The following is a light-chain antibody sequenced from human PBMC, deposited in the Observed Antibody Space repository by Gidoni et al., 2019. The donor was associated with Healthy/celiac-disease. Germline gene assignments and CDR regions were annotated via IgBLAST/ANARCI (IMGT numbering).Light chain of an antibody. Sequence: SYELTQPPSVSVSPGQTASITCSGDKLGDKYACWYQQKPGQSPVLVIYQDSKRPSGIPERFSGSNSGNTATLTISGTQAMYEADYYCQAWDISTYVFGTGTKVTVL. J-gene: IGLJ1*01. CDR1: KLGDKY. CDR2: QDS. V-gene: IGLV3-1*01. CDR3: QAWDISTYV.